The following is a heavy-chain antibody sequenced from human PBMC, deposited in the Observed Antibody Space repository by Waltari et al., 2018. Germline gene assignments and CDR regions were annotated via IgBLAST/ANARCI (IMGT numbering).Heavy chain of an antibody. Sequence: QVQLVQSGAEVKKPGASVKVSCKVSGYTLTELSMHWVRHAPGKGLEWMGGFDTEDGETIYGQKFQCRVTMTEDTSTDTAYMELSRLRYEDTAVYYCATDIYRGSSGYYFDYWGQGTLVTVSS. J-gene: IGHJ4*02. CDR2: FDTEDGET. CDR3: ATDIYRGSSGYYFDY. D-gene: IGHD3-22*01. V-gene: IGHV1-24*01. CDR1: GYTLTELS.